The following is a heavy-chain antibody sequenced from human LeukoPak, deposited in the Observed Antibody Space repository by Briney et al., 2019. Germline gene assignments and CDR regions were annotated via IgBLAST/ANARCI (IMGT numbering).Heavy chain of an antibody. J-gene: IGHJ5*02. Sequence: GASVTVSCKASGYTFTSHDINWVRQATGQGLEWMGWVNPNSGNTGYAQKFQGRVTMTSNTSISTAYMELNSLRSEDTAVYYCARGRRWLEVVPAAWFDPWGQGTLVTVSS. CDR3: ARGRRWLEVVPAAWFDP. D-gene: IGHD2-2*01. V-gene: IGHV1-8*01. CDR2: VNPNSGNT. CDR1: GYTFTSHD.